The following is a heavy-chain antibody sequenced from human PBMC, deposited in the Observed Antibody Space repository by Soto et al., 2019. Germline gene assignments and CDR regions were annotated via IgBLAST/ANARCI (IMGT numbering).Heavy chain of an antibody. CDR1: GGTFSSYT. V-gene: IGHV1-8*02. CDR2: IIPILGNT. Sequence: GASVKVSCKASGGTFSSYTISWVRQAPGQGLEWMGRIIPILGNTGYAQKFQGRVTMTRSTSINTAYMELSSLTSEDTAVYYCARGLGYYYYMDVWGKGTTVTVSS. J-gene: IGHJ6*03. CDR3: ARGLGYYYYMDV.